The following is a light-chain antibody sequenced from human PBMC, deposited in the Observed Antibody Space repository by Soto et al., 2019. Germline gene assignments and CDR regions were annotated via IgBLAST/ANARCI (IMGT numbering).Light chain of an antibody. CDR3: CSYVTYSPSRV. CDR1: NSDVGSHIL. CDR2: EDT. J-gene: IGLJ3*02. V-gene: IGLV2-23*01. Sequence: QSALTQPASVSGSPGQSINISCTGINSDVGSHILVSWYQQYSGQVPKVIIYEDTKRPSGVSHRFSGSKSDNTASLTISGLQPDDEADYYCCSYVTYSPSRVFGGGTKGTVL.